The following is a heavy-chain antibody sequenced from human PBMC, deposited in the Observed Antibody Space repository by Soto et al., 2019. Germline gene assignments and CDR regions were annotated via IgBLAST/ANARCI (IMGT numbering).Heavy chain of an antibody. J-gene: IGHJ4*02. D-gene: IGHD5-18*01. CDR3: AGGEMVTIFDC. V-gene: IGHV4-59*01. CDR2: IYYGGST. Sequence: SETLSLTCTVSGGSISSYYWSWIRQPPGKGLEWIGYIYYGGSTNYNPSLKSRVTISVDTSKNQFSLKLTSMTAADTAVYYCAGGEMVTIFDCWGQGTLVTVSS. CDR1: GGSISSYY.